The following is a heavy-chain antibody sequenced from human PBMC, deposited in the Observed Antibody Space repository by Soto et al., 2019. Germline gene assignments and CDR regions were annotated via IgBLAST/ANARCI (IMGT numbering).Heavy chain of an antibody. CDR3: ARENYGSGSLHNWFDP. CDR2: IYYNGST. CDR1: GGSISSYY. V-gene: IGHV4-59*01. D-gene: IGHD3-10*01. Sequence: SETLSLTCTVSGGSISSYYWCWIRQPPGKGLEWIGYIYYNGSTNYNPSLKSRVTISVDTSKNQFSLKLSSVTAADTAVYYCARENYGSGSLHNWFDPWGQGTLVTVS. J-gene: IGHJ5*02.